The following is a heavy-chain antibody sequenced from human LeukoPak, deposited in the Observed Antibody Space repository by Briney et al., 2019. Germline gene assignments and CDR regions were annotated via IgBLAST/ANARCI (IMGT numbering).Heavy chain of an antibody. J-gene: IGHJ6*03. CDR1: GGSISSGTYY. V-gene: IGHV4-39*01. D-gene: IGHD3-16*01. CDR3: ARYLGYYYYYMDV. CDR2: IYYSGST. Sequence: SETLSLTCIVSGGSISSGTYYWGWTRQPPGKGLEWIGNIYYSGSTYYNPSLKSRVTMSIDTSNNQFSLKLSSVTAADTAVYYCARYLGYYYYYMDVWGKGTTVTVSS.